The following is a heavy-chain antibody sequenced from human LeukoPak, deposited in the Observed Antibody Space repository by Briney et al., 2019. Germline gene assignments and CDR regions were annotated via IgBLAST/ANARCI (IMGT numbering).Heavy chain of an antibody. Sequence: TPSETLSLTCTVSGGSITSYHYSWIRQPPGKGLEWIGYIYYSGSTNYNPSLKSRVTISADTSNNQFSLKLNSVTAADTAVYYCASAYTSSWKLDYWGQGTLVTVSS. CDR3: ASAYTSSWKLDY. V-gene: IGHV4-59*01. CDR1: GGSITSYH. D-gene: IGHD6-13*01. CDR2: IYYSGST. J-gene: IGHJ4*02.